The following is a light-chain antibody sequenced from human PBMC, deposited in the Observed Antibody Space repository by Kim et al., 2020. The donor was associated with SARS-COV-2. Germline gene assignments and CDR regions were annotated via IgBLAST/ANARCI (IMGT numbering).Light chain of an antibody. CDR2: GAS. J-gene: IGKJ2*01. Sequence: LSPGERATLACRASQSVSSNYLAWYQQAPGQAPRILSYGASNRATGAPDRFSGSGSGTDFTLTIGRLEPEDFAVYYCQQYGTSPYTFGQGTKLEI. CDR1: QSVSSNY. V-gene: IGKV3-20*01. CDR3: QQYGTSPYT.